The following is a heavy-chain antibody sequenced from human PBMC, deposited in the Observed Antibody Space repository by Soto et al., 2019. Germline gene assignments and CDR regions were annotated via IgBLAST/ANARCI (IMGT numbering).Heavy chain of an antibody. CDR2: IYHSGST. Sequence: QLQLQESGSGLVKPSQTLSLTCAVSGGSISSGGYSWSWIRQPPGKGLEWIGYIYHSGSTYYNPSLQGRVPIXXDXSXTQFSLKLSSVTAADTAVYYCASAWAYDSSGYYIDYWGQGTLVTVSS. J-gene: IGHJ4*02. D-gene: IGHD3-22*01. V-gene: IGHV4-30-2*01. CDR3: ASAWAYDSSGYYIDY. CDR1: GGSISSGGYS.